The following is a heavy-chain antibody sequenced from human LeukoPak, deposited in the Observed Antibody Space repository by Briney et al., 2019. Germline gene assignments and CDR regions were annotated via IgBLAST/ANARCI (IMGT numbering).Heavy chain of an antibody. D-gene: IGHD5-24*01. CDR3: ARDYNMDV. Sequence: PGGSLRLSCAASGFTFSTYSMNWVRQAPGKGLEWVSYISGGSTTIYYADSVKGRFTISRDNAKNSLYLQMNSLRAEDTAMYYCARDYNMDVWGQGTTVTVSS. V-gene: IGHV3-48*04. CDR2: ISGGSTTI. CDR1: GFTFSTYS. J-gene: IGHJ6*02.